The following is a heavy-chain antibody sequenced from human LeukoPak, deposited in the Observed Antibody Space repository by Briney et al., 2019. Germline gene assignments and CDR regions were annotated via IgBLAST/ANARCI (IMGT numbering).Heavy chain of an antibody. J-gene: IGHJ4*02. D-gene: IGHD1-14*01. Sequence: SETLSLTCAVYGGAFSGYYWNWIRQPPGKGLEWIGEVNHSGSTNYNPSLKSRVTISVDTSKNQFSLKLSSVTAADTAVYYCARHGTISSESYFDYWGQGALVTVSS. CDR2: VNHSGST. CDR3: ARHGTISSESYFDY. CDR1: GGAFSGYY. V-gene: IGHV4-34*01.